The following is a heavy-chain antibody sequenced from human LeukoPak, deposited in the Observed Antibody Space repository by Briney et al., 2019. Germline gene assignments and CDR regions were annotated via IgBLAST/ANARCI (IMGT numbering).Heavy chain of an antibody. CDR1: GGTFSSYA. V-gene: IGHV1-69*13. CDR2: IIPIFGTA. CDR3: ARDLGTGGFYYYYTDV. D-gene: IGHD3-10*01. J-gene: IGHJ6*03. Sequence: GASVKVSCKASGGTFSSYAISWVRQAPGQGPEWMGGIIPIFGTADYAQKFQGRVTITADESTSTAYMELSSLRSEDTAVYYCARDLGTGGFYYYYTDVWGKGTTVTVSS.